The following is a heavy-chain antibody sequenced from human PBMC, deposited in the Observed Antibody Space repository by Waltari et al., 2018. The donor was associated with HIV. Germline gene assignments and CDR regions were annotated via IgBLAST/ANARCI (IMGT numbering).Heavy chain of an antibody. CDR1: GFTFRNYA. CDR2: ITVNGVNT. V-gene: IGHV3-23*01. D-gene: IGHD3-10*01. J-gene: IGHJ4*02. Sequence: EVQLLESGGGLVQPGGYLRLSCAASGFTFRNYALNWGRPTPGRGLEWVSAITVNGVNTYYADSVRGRFTISRDDSKNTLFLQMNSLRAEDTAVYYCAQDPRSYGWSRFGNWGQGTLVTVSS. CDR3: AQDPRSYGWSRFGN.